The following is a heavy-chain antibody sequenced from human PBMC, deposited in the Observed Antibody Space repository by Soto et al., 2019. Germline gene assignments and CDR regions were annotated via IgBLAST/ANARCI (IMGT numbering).Heavy chain of an antibody. CDR1: GFSFNTNV. Sequence: PGGSLRLSCVASGFSFNTNVLHWVRQAPGKGLEWVAVMSPSGAEKYYTDSVRGRFTISRDNSKNTLYLQMNSLTTGDTAVYYCAGGLGVSCRWSGSYVCTPSPPDYCGQGTLVTVSS. D-gene: IGHD2-15*01. J-gene: IGHJ4*02. V-gene: IGHV3-30-3*01. CDR2: MSPSGAEK. CDR3: AGGLGVSCRWSGSYVCTPSPPDY.